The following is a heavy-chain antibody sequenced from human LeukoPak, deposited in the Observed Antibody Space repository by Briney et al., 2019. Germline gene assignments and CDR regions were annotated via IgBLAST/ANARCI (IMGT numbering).Heavy chain of an antibody. CDR2: ISYDGSNK. D-gene: IGHD3-10*01. Sequence: GGSLRLSCAASGFTFSSYAMHGVRQAPGKGLEWVAVISYDGSNKYYADSVKGRFTISRDNSKNTLYLQMNSLKTEDTAVYYCTTGPRITMVRGVDPLLYYYYYMDVWGKGTTVTVSS. J-gene: IGHJ6*03. CDR1: GFTFSSYA. V-gene: IGHV3-30*04. CDR3: TTGPRITMVRGVDPLLYYYYYMDV.